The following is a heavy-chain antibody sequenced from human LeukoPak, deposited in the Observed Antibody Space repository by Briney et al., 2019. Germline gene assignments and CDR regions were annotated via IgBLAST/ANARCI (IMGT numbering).Heavy chain of an antibody. CDR2: MNPNSGNT. CDR1: GDRLTSCD. J-gene: IGHJ4*02. Sequence: ASVKFSCKASGDRLTSCDSNWVRHANGQGLEWMGWMNPNSGNTGYAQKFQGRVTMTRNTSINTAYMELSSLRSEDTAIYYCARGVGIVSTISKKHFDDWGQGTLVTVSS. CDR3: ARGVGIVSTISKKHFDD. V-gene: IGHV1-8*01. D-gene: IGHD5/OR15-5a*01.